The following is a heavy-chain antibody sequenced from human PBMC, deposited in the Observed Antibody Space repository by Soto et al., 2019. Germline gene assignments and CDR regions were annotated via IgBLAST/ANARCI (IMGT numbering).Heavy chain of an antibody. CDR3: ARAGRGIAVAGTTPRNWFDP. V-gene: IGHV1-18*01. Sequence: QVQLVQSGAEVKKPGASVKVSCKASGYTFTSYGISWVRQAPGQGLEWMGWISAYNGNTNYAQKLQGRVTMTTDTSTSTAYMELRSLRSDDTAGYYCARAGRGIAVAGTTPRNWFDPWGQGTLVTVSS. CDR2: ISAYNGNT. J-gene: IGHJ5*02. CDR1: GYTFTSYG. D-gene: IGHD6-19*01.